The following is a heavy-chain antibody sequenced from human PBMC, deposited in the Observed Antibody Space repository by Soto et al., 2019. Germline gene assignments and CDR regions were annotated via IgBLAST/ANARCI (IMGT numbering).Heavy chain of an antibody. CDR2: FDPEDGET. Sequence: ASVKVSCKVSGYTLTELSMHWVRQAPGKGLEWMGGFDPEDGETIYAQKFQGRVTMTEDTSTDTAYMELSSLRSEDTAVYYCATTGVTMVRGVNDAFDIWGQGTMVTVSS. CDR1: GYTLTELS. V-gene: IGHV1-24*01. CDR3: ATTGVTMVRGVNDAFDI. J-gene: IGHJ3*02. D-gene: IGHD3-10*01.